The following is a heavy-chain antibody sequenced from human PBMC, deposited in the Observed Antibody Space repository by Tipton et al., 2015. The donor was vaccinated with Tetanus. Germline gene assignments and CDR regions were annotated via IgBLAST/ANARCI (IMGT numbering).Heavy chain of an antibody. CDR2: ISYSGIT. CDR3: ARDFRGDGGGYYWDY. CDR1: GDSISRSSSY. D-gene: IGHD3-22*01. J-gene: IGHJ4*02. V-gene: IGHV4-39*07. Sequence: TLSLTCTVSGDSISRSSSYWGWIRQPPGRRLEWIGSISYSGITYYNPSLKSRVTMSGDTSKNQFSLKLTSVTAADTAVYYCARDFRGDGGGYYWDYWGQGTLVTVSS.